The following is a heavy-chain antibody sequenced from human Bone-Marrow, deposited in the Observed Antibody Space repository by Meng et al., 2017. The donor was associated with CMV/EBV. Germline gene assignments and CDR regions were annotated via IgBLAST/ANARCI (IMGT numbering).Heavy chain of an antibody. V-gene: IGHV1-69*04. J-gene: IGHJ4*02. D-gene: IGHD6-6*01. Sequence: TFSRYTISWVRQAPGQGLEWMGRIIPILGIANYAQKFQGRVTITADKSTSTAYMELSSLRSEDTAVYYCARDPRSWGSSSSGLLFDYWGQGTLVTVSS. CDR2: IIPILGIA. CDR1: TFSRYT. CDR3: ARDPRSWGSSSSGLLFDY.